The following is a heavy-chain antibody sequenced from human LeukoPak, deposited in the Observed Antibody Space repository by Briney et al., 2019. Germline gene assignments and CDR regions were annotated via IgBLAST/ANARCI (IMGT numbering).Heavy chain of an antibody. Sequence: GGSLRLSCAASGFTFTSYAMSWVRQAPGKGLEWVSTISGSGSSTYYADSVKGRFTISRDNSKNTLYLQMNSLRAEDTAVYYCANLGSCWYLDYWGQGTLVTVSS. CDR2: ISGSGSST. J-gene: IGHJ4*02. V-gene: IGHV3-23*01. CDR3: ANLGSCWYLDY. CDR1: GFTFTSYA. D-gene: IGHD6-13*01.